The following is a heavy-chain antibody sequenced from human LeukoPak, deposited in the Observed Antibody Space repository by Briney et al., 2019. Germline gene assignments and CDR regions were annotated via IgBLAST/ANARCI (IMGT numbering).Heavy chain of an antibody. CDR1: GGSISSSSYY. V-gene: IGHV4-39*07. CDR3: ARWGQTSGWYHYFDY. D-gene: IGHD6-19*01. J-gene: IGHJ4*02. Sequence: SETLSLTCTVSGGSISSSSYYWGWIRQPPGKGLEWIGSIYYSGSTYYHPSLKSRVTISVDTSKNQFSLKLSSVTAADMAVYYCARWGQTSGWYHYFDYWGQGNLVTVSS. CDR2: IYYSGST.